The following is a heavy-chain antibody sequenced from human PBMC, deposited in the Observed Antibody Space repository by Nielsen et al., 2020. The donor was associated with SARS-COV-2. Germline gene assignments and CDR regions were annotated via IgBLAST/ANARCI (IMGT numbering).Heavy chain of an antibody. Sequence: ASVKVSCKASGYTFTSYRVVWVRQAPGQRLEWMGWITAGNSKTKYSQKFQGRVTLMKDTSTSTAYMELRSLRSDDTAVYYCAREGGYSYGLGYYYYGMDVWGQGTTVTVSS. D-gene: IGHD5-18*01. V-gene: IGHV1-3*01. CDR2: ITAGNSKT. CDR3: AREGGYSYGLGYYYYGMDV. CDR1: GYTFTSYR. J-gene: IGHJ6*02.